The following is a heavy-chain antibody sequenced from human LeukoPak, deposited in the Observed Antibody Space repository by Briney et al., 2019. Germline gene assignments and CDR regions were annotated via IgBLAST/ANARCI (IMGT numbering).Heavy chain of an antibody. Sequence: PSETLSLTCAVYGGSFSGYYWSWIRQPPGKGLEWIGEINHNGSTNYNPSLKSRVTISVDTSKNQFSLKLSSVTAADTAVYYCARGRYYDSSGYFANDYWGQGTLVTVSS. J-gene: IGHJ4*02. CDR3: ARGRYYDSSGYFANDY. CDR2: INHNGST. V-gene: IGHV4-34*01. CDR1: GGSFSGYY. D-gene: IGHD3-22*01.